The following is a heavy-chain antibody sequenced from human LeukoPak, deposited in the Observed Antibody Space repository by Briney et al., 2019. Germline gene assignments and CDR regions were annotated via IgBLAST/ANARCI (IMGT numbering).Heavy chain of an antibody. Sequence: SETLSLTCAVYGGSFSGYYWSWIRQPPGKGLEWIGEINHSGSTNYNPSLKSRVTISVDTSKNQFSLKLSSVTAADTAVYYCARDGRAFDIWGQGTMVIVSS. CDR3: ARDGRAFDI. CDR2: INHSGST. D-gene: IGHD1-14*01. CDR1: GGSFSGYY. V-gene: IGHV4-34*01. J-gene: IGHJ3*02.